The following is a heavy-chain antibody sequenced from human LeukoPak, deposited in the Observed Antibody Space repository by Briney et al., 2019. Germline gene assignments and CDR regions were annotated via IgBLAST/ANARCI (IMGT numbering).Heavy chain of an antibody. CDR1: GFTFSSYG. CDR3: ARTLNYYDSSGYYAGPDAFDI. CDR2: IWYDGSNK. J-gene: IGHJ3*02. Sequence: GGSLRLSCAASGFTFSSYGMYWVRQAPGKGLEWVAVIWYDGSNKYYADSVKGRFTISRDNSKNTLYLQMNSLRAEDTAVYYCARTLNYYDSSGYYAGPDAFDIWGQGTMVTVSS. D-gene: IGHD3-22*01. V-gene: IGHV3-33*07.